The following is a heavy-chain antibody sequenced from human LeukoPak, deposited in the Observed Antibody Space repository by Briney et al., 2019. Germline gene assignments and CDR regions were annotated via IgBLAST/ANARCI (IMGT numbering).Heavy chain of an antibody. V-gene: IGHV1-18*04. Sequence: GASVNVSCKASGYTFSSYGISWVRQAPGQGLEWMGWISGYNGNTNYAQKLQGRVTMTTDTSTGTAYMELRSLRSDDTAVYYCARDVSGWSYFVYWGQGTLVTVSS. CDR3: ARDVSGWSYFVY. D-gene: IGHD6-19*01. J-gene: IGHJ4*02. CDR2: ISGYNGNT. CDR1: GYTFSSYG.